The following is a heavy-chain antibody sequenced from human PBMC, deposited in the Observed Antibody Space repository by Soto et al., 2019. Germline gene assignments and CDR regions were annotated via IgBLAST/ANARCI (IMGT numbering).Heavy chain of an antibody. Sequence: PGGSLRLSCAASAFSFSSYGMSWVRQAPGKGLEWVSAISGGGDNTYYADSVKGRFTISRDNSKNTLYLQMNSLTAEDTAVYYSAKTLNYYGSGSPDYWGQGTLVTVSS. J-gene: IGHJ4*02. CDR3: AKTLNYYGSGSPDY. CDR1: AFSFSSYG. V-gene: IGHV3-23*01. CDR2: ISGGGDNT. D-gene: IGHD3-10*01.